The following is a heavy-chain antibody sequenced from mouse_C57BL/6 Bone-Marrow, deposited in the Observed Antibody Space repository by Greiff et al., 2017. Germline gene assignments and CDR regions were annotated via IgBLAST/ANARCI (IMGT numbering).Heavy chain of an antibody. CDR1: GFTFTSYA. D-gene: IGHD2-2*01. CDR3: ARERTGYYFDY. CDR2: ISDGGSYT. V-gene: IGHV5-4*01. Sequence: EVKVVESGGGLVKPGGSLKLSCAASGFTFTSYAMSWVRQTPKQSLEWVATISDGGSYTYYPDNLKGRLTLTRDNAKKNMYLKISHLKSEDTTMYYCARERTGYYFDYWGQGTTLTVSS. J-gene: IGHJ2*01.